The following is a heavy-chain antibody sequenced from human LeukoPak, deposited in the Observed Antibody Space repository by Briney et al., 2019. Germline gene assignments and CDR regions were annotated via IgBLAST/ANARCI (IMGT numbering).Heavy chain of an antibody. V-gene: IGHV4-38-2*02. J-gene: IGHJ4*02. D-gene: IGHD2-15*01. CDR1: GYSISSGYY. CDR2: IYHSGST. Sequence: SETLSLTCTVSGYSISSGYYWGWIRQPPGKGLEWIGSIYHSGSTYYNPSLKSRVTISADTSKNQFSLKLSSVTAADTAVYYCAGGLVLSGGSWSQGTLVTVSS. CDR3: AGGLVLSGGS.